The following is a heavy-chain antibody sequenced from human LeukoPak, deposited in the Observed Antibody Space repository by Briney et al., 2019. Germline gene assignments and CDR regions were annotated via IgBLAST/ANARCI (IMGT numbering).Heavy chain of an antibody. CDR2: IKQDGSEK. CDR1: GFTFSTYW. V-gene: IGHV3-7*01. Sequence: GGSLRLSCAASGFTFSTYWMSWVRQAPGKGLEWVANIKQDGSEKYYVDSVKGRFTISRDNAKNSLYLQMNSLRAEDTAVYYCARDCSSTSCFARCFDPWGQGTLVTVSS. CDR3: ARDCSSTSCFARCFDP. D-gene: IGHD2-2*01. J-gene: IGHJ5*02.